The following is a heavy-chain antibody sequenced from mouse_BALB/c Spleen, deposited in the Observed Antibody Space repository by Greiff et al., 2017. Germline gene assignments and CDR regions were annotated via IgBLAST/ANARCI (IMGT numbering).Heavy chain of an antibody. J-gene: IGHJ2*01. CDR2: MFPGDGST. V-gene: IGHV1S56*01. CDR3: ARKRSWDAFDY. D-gene: IGHD4-1*01. CDR1: GYTFTSYD. Sequence: QVQLQQSGAELVKPGASVTLSCKASGYTFTSYDINWVRQRPEQGLEWIGWMFPGDGSTKHNEKCKGKATLTTDKTSSTAYMQLSRLTSEDSAVYFCARKRSWDAFDYWGQGTTLTVSS.